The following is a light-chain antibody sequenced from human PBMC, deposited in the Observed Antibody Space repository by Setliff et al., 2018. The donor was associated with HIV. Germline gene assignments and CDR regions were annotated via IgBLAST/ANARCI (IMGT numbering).Light chain of an antibody. Sequence: YELTQPPSESVAPGKTARITCVGNIIGSKSVHWYQQKPGQAHVMVVYDASDRPSGIPERFSGSKSANTATLTISRVEAGDEADYYCQVWDSSSDHYVFGTGTKVTVL. CDR2: DAS. V-gene: IGLV3-21*03. J-gene: IGLJ1*01. CDR1: IIGSKS. CDR3: QVWDSSSDHYV.